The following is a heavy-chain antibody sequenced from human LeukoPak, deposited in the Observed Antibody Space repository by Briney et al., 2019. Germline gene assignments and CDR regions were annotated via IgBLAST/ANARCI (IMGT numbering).Heavy chain of an antibody. J-gene: IGHJ4*02. CDR1: GFTFSSCA. D-gene: IGHD2-2*03. V-gene: IGHV3-23*01. Sequence: GGSLRLSCAASGFTFSSCAMSWVRQAPGKGLEWVSGISGSGPYTFYTDSVKGRFTISRDSSKNTLYLQMNSLRAEDTALYYRAKHGYCSGISCFFDFWGQRTLVTVSS. CDR3: AKHGYCSGISCFFDF. CDR2: ISGSGPYT.